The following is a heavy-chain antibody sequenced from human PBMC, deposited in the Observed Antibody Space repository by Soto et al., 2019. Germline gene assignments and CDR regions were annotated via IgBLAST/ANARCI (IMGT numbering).Heavy chain of an antibody. D-gene: IGHD2-21*02. V-gene: IGHV1-3*01. CDR2: INAGNGNT. J-gene: IGHJ4*02. CDR3: ARSIVVVTALDY. CDR1: GYTFTSYD. Sequence: ASVKVSCKASGYTFTSYDMYWVRQAPGQRLEWMGWINAGNGNTKYSQKFQGRVTITRDTSASTAYMELSSLRSEDTAVYYCARSIVVVTALDYWGQGTLVTVSS.